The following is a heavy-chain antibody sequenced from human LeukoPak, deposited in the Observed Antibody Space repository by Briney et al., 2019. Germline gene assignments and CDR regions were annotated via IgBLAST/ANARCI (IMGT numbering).Heavy chain of an antibody. CDR3: ARARYCSSTSCSYYFDY. D-gene: IGHD2-2*01. V-gene: IGHV1-46*04. Sequence: GDSVKVSCKVSGYTFTSYYTRWVRQPPRQGLEWMGIIHPSGGSRSYAQKLQGRATMTRDTSTSTVYMELRSLRSEDAAVYDCARARYCSSTSCSYYFDYWGQGTLVTVSS. CDR1: GYTFTSYY. J-gene: IGHJ4*02. CDR2: IHPSGGSR.